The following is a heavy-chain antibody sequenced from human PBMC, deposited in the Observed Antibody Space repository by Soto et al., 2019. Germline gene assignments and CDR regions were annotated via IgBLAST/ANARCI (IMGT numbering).Heavy chain of an antibody. CDR3: ARQFELGNYDAFDI. V-gene: IGHV4-59*08. J-gene: IGHJ3*02. D-gene: IGHD1-7*01. CDR1: GGSISSYY. Sequence: QVQLQESGPGLVKPSETLSLTCTVSGGSISSYYWSWIRQPPGKGLEWIGYIYYSGSTNYNPSLKSRVTISVDTPKNQFSLKLSSVTAADTAVYYCARQFELGNYDAFDIWGQGTMVTVSS. CDR2: IYYSGST.